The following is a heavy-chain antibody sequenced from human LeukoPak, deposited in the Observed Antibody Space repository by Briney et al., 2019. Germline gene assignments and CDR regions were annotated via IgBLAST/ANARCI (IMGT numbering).Heavy chain of an antibody. CDR3: ATGGASSSWHDGVY. J-gene: IGHJ4*02. CDR1: GFTFSSYA. CDR2: ISGSGGST. Sequence: GGSLRLSCAASGFTFSSYAMSWVRQAPGKGLEWVSAISGSGGSTYYADSVKGRFTISRDNSKNTLYLQMNSLRAEDTAVYYCATGGASSSWHDGVYWGQGTLVTVSS. V-gene: IGHV3-23*01. D-gene: IGHD6-13*01.